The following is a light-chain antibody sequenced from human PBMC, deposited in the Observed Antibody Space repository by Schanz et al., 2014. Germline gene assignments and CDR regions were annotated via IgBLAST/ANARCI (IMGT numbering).Light chain of an antibody. CDR3: QKYNSAPPDT. Sequence: AIRMTQSPSSLSASTGDRVTLTCRASQGISSYLAWYQQKPGKAPKLLIYAASTLQSGVPSRFSGSGSGTDFTLTISCLQSEDVATYYCQKYNSAPPDTFGGGTKVEIK. CDR2: AAS. V-gene: IGKV1-8*01. CDR1: QGISSY. J-gene: IGKJ4*01.